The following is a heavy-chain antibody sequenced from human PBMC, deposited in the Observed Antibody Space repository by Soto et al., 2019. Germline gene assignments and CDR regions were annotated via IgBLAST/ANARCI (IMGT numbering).Heavy chain of an antibody. D-gene: IGHD3-22*01. V-gene: IGHV4-39*01. CDR3: MLGSGWKDFDY. CDR2: IYYSGST. J-gene: IGHJ4*02. CDR1: GGSISSSRYY. Sequence: PSETLSLTCTVSGGSISSSRYYWGWTRQPPGKGLEWIGSIYYSGSTYYNPSLKSRVTISVDTSKNQFSLKLSSVTAADTAVYYCMLGSGWKDFDYWGQGTLVTVPQ.